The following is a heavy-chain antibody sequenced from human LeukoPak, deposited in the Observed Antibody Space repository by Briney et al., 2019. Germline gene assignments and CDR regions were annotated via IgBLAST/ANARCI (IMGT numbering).Heavy chain of an antibody. D-gene: IGHD6-19*01. CDR3: AKGAGPPWFDP. CDR1: GDSISSGAYY. Sequence: ASETLSLTCTVSGDSISSGAYYWSWIRQPAGKGLEWIVRISTSGSTNYNPSLNSRVTISIDTSKNHFSLRLSSVTAADTAVYYCAKGAGPPWFDPWGQGHLVTVSS. V-gene: IGHV4-61*02. CDR2: ISTSGST. J-gene: IGHJ5*02.